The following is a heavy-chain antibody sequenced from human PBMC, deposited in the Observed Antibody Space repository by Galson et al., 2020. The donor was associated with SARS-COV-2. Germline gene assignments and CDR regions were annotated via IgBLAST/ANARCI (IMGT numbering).Heavy chain of an antibody. J-gene: IGHJ4*02. CDR1: GYSFTSYW. Sequence: GESLKHPCKGPGYSFTSYWIGWVRQMPGKGLEWMGLIHPGDSDTRYSTSFQGQVTISADKSISTAYLQWSSLKASDTAMYYCARRGPWDSSLDYWGQGTLVTVSS. D-gene: IGHD3-22*01. V-gene: IGHV5-51*01. CDR2: IHPGDSDT. CDR3: ARRGPWDSSLDY.